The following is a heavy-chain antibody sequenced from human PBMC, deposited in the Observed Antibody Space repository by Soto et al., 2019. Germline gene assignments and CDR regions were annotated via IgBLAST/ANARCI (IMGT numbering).Heavy chain of an antibody. V-gene: IGHV4-31*03. CDR3: ARRGGSSSGYYYYAMDV. Sequence: LSLTCSVSSDSMNSGGYYWSWIRQHPGKGLEWIGYIYSNGDTYYNPSLKSRVTISVDTSKNQFSLNLTSVTAADTAVYYCARRGGSSSGYYYYAMDVWGQGTTVTVSS. CDR1: SDSMNSGGYY. J-gene: IGHJ6*02. D-gene: IGHD6-6*01. CDR2: IYSNGDT.